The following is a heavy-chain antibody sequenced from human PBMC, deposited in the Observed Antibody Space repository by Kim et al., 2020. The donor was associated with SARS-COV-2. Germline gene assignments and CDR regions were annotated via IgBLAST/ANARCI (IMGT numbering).Heavy chain of an antibody. V-gene: IGHV3-7*03. CDR2: IKQDGTQQ. Sequence: GGSLRLSCAASGFTFGSYWMTWVRQAPGKGLEWVANIKQDGTQQYYVYSVRGRFTVSRDGANMYLQMNSLRAEDTAVYYCARTLTGTTESFEYWGRGTLV. D-gene: IGHD3-9*01. J-gene: IGHJ1*01. CDR1: GFTFGSYW. CDR3: ARTLTGTTESFEY.